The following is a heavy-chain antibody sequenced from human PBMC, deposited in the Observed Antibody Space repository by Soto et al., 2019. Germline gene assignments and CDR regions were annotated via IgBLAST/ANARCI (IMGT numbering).Heavy chain of an antibody. D-gene: IGHD2-21*01. V-gene: IGHV3-11*05. CDR2: ISPGGRYT. J-gene: IGHJ4*02. CDR1: GFTFSDHD. Sequence: PXRSLRLSFATSGFTFSDHDLTWIRQAPGKGLEFISYISPGGRYTNYGDSVKGRFTISRDNAKNSLFLQVNTLRDEDTAVYYCYRGGGGGVFDNWGQGTLVTISS. CDR3: YRGGGGGVFDN.